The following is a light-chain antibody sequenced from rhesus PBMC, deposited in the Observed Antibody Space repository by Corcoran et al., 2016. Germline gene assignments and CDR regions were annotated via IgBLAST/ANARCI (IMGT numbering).Light chain of an antibody. J-gene: IGKJ1*01. V-gene: IGKV1-25*01. CDR2: WAS. CDR1: QGITND. Sequence: DIQMTQSPSSLSASVGDRVTITCRASQGITNDLAWYQQKPGETPKLLIYWASSLQSGIPSRFSGSGVGTDFTLTISSLQSEDFATYYCQHYYSTPRTFGQGTKVEIK. CDR3: QHYYSTPRT.